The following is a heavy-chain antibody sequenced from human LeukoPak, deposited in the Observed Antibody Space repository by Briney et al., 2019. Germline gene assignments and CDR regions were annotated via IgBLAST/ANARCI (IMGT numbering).Heavy chain of an antibody. CDR3: AKITKATTPNY. V-gene: IGHV3-23*01. J-gene: IGHJ4*02. D-gene: IGHD4-17*01. CDR1: GFTFSNYA. Sequence: GGSLRLSCAASGFTFSNYAMNWVRQASGRGLEWVSGITDSGRKTYYADSVKGRFSISRDNSKNTVYPQMSDLRAEDTAVYYCAKITKATTPNYWGQGTLVTVSS. CDR2: ITDSGRKT.